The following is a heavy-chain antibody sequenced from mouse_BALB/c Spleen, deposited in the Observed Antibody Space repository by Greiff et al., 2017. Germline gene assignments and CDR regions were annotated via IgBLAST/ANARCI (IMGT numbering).Heavy chain of an antibody. CDR1: GFTFSSYA. CDR3: ARITTVVEGYAMDY. V-gene: IGHV5-9-3*01. D-gene: IGHD1-1*01. CDR2: ISSGGSYT. J-gene: IGHJ4*01. Sequence: EVQRVESGGGLVKPGGSLKLSCAASGFTFSSYAMSWVRQTPEKRLEWVATISSGGSYTYYPDSVKGRFTISRDNAKNTLYLQMSSLRSEDTAMYYCARITTVVEGYAMDYWGQGTSVTVSS.